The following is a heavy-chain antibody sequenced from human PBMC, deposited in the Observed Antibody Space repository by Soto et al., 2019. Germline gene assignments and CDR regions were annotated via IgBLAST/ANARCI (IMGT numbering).Heavy chain of an antibody. CDR1: GFSLSTSGMC. CDR3: ARISDYYDSSGYYQFDY. D-gene: IGHD3-22*01. Sequence: SGPTLVNPTQTLTLTCTFSGFSLSTSGMCVSWIRQPPGMALEWLALIDWDDDKYYSTSLKTRLTISKDTSKNQVVLTMTNMDPVDTATYYCARISDYYDSSGYYQFDYWGQGTLVTVSS. V-gene: IGHV2-70*01. CDR2: IDWDDDK. J-gene: IGHJ4*02.